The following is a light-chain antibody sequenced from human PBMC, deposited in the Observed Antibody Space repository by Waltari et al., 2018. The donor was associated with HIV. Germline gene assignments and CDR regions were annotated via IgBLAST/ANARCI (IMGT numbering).Light chain of an antibody. CDR2: SNN. J-gene: IGLJ2*01. V-gene: IGLV1-44*01. CDR3: AAWDDSLNGVL. CDR1: CPNIGTKH. Sequence: QSVLTKPPPASGTPGQRVTTSCFGSCPNIGTKHVTWYQQLPGTAPKLLIYSNNQRPSGVPDRFSGSKSGTSASLAISGLQSEDEADYYCAAWDDSLNGVLFGGGTKLTVL.